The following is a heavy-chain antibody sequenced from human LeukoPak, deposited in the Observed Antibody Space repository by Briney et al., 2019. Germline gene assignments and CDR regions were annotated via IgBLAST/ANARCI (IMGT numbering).Heavy chain of an antibody. CDR2: INHSGST. J-gene: IGHJ3*02. CDR3: ARGHYDFWSGYYTGNDAFDI. Sequence: SETLSLTCAVYGGSFSGYYWSWIRQPPGKGLEWIGEINHSGSTNYNPSLKSRVTISVDTSKNQFSLKLSSVTDADTAVYYCARGHYDFWSGYYTGNDAFDIWGQGTMVTVSS. CDR1: GGSFSGYY. D-gene: IGHD3-3*01. V-gene: IGHV4-34*01.